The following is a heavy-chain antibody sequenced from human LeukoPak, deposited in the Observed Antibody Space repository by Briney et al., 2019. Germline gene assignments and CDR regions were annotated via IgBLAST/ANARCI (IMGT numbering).Heavy chain of an antibody. CDR2: IKSKTDGGTT. D-gene: IGHD2-15*01. Sequence: GGSLRLSCAASGFTFSNAWMSWVCQAQGKGLEWVGRIKSKTDGGTTDYAAPVKGRFTISRDDSKNTLYLQMNSLKTEDTAVYYCTTDSAMGGFDYWGQGTLVTVSS. V-gene: IGHV3-15*01. CDR3: TTDSAMGGFDY. CDR1: GFTFSNAW. J-gene: IGHJ4*02.